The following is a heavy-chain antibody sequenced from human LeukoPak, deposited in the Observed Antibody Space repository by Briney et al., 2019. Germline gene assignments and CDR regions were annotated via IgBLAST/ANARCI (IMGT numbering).Heavy chain of an antibody. Sequence: SETLSLSCAVSGGSLSTHYWSWIRRPLGKGLEWIGEINNRGTTNYSPSLRGRATISVDTSKNQFSLRLTSVTAADTAIYYCARVPLWWLTPFDFWGQGTLAPVSS. J-gene: IGHJ4*02. V-gene: IGHV4-34*01. CDR3: ARVPLWWLTPFDF. CDR1: GGSLSTHY. D-gene: IGHD5-12*01. CDR2: INNRGTT.